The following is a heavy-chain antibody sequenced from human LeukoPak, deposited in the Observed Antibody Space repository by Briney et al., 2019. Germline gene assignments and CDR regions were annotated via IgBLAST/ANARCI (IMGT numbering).Heavy chain of an antibody. Sequence: SETLSLTCTVSGGSVSSGSYYWSWIRQPPGKGLEWIGYIYYSGSTNYNPSLKSRVTISVDTSKNQFSLKLSSVTAADTAVYYCARGEVVTAESDYWGQGTLVTVSS. V-gene: IGHV4-61*01. CDR1: GGSVSSGSYY. CDR3: ARGEVVTAESDY. J-gene: IGHJ4*02. D-gene: IGHD2-21*02. CDR2: IYYSGST.